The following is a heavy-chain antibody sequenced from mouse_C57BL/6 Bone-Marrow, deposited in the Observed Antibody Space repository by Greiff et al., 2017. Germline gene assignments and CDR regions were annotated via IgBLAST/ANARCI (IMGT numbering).Heavy chain of an antibody. D-gene: IGHD2-4*01. CDR2: INYDGSST. Sequence: DVKLVESEGGLVQPGSSMKLSCTASGFTFSDYYMAWVRQVPEKGLEWVANINYDGSSTYYLDSLKSRFIISRDNAKNILYLQMSSLKSEDTATYYCARDAGDYGYYAMDYWGQGTSVTVSS. V-gene: IGHV5-16*01. CDR3: ARDAGDYGYYAMDY. CDR1: GFTFSDYY. J-gene: IGHJ4*01.